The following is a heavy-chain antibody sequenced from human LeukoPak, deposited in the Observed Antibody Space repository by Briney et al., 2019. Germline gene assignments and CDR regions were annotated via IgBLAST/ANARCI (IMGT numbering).Heavy chain of an antibody. CDR3: AREGVVVVAATWFDP. D-gene: IGHD2-15*01. CDR1: GFTFDDYG. V-gene: IGHV3-20*04. J-gene: IGHJ5*02. CDR2: INWNGGST. Sequence: GGSLRLSCAASGFTFDDYGVSWVRQAPGKGLEWVSGINWNGGSTGYADSVKGRFTISRDNAKNSLYLQVNSLRAEDTALYYCAREGVVVVAATWFDPWGQGTLVAVSS.